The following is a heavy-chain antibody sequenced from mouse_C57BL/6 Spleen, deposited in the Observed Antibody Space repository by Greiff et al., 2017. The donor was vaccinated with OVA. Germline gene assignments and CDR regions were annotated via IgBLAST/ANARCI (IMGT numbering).Heavy chain of an antibody. J-gene: IGHJ4*01. D-gene: IGHD2-5*01. CDR2: IYPGSGNT. CDR1: GYTFTDYY. V-gene: IGHV1-76*01. Sequence: QVQLQQSGAELVRPGASVKLSCKASGYTFTDYYINWVKQRPGQGLEWIARIYPGSGNTYYNEKFKGKATLTADKSSSTAYMQLSSLTSEDSAVYFCARSGDSNLYAMDYWGQGTSVTVSS. CDR3: ARSGDSNLYAMDY.